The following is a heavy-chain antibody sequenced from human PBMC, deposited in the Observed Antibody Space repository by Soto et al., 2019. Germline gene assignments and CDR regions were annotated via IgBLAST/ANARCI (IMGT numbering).Heavy chain of an antibody. J-gene: IGHJ4*02. D-gene: IGHD5-12*01. CDR3: ARSRDGYNFYDY. CDR2: INPSGGST. CDR1: GYTFTSYY. V-gene: IGHV1-46*01. Sequence: QVQLVQSGAEVKKPGASVKVSCKASGYTFTSYYMHWVRQAPGQGLEWMGIINPSGGSTIYAQKCQGRVNMTRDTSTSPVYMELSSLRSEDRAVYYCARSRDGYNFYDYWGQGNLVTGSS.